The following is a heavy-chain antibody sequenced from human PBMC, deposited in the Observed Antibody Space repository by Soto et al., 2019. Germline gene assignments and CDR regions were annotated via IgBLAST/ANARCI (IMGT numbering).Heavy chain of an antibody. V-gene: IGHV3-21*01. D-gene: IGHD6-6*01. CDR1: GFTFSSYS. CDR2: ISSSSSYI. J-gene: IGHJ6*02. Sequence: NPGGSLRLSCAASGFTFSSYSMNWVRQAPGKGLEWVSSISSSSSYIYYADSVKGRFTISRDNAKNSLYLQMNSLRAEDTAVYYCATLGGKQLGYYYYYGMDVWGQGTTVTVSS. CDR3: ATLGGKQLGYYYYYGMDV.